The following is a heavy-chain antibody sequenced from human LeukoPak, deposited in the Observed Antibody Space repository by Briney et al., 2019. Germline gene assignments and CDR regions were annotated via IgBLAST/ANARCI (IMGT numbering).Heavy chain of an antibody. CDR1: GGTFSSYA. CDR2: NIPIFGTA. CDR3: ASWNGYSYGYSGY. V-gene: IGHV1-69*01. Sequence: ASVKVSCKCSGGTFSSYAISWVRQAPGQGLEWMGGNIPIFGTANYAQKFQGRVTVTADESTSTAYMELSSLRSEDTAVYYCASWNGYSYGYSGYWGQGTLVTVSP. J-gene: IGHJ4*02. D-gene: IGHD5-18*01.